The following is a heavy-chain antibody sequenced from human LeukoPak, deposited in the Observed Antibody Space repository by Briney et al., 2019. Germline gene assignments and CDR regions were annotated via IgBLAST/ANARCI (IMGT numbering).Heavy chain of an antibody. CDR2: IRYDGSNK. D-gene: IGHD3-9*01. Sequence: GGSLRLSCAASGLTFSSYGMHWVRQAPGKGLEWVAFIRYDGSNKYYADSVKGRFTISRDNSKNTLYLQMNSLRAEDTAVYYCAKADWYYFDYWGQGTLVTVSS. J-gene: IGHJ4*02. CDR3: AKADWYYFDY. V-gene: IGHV3-30*02. CDR1: GLTFSSYG.